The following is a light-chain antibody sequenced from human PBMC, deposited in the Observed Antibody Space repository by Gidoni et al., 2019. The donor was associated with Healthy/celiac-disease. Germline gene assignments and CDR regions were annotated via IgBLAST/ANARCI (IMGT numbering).Light chain of an antibody. CDR2: DAS. V-gene: IGKV1-33*01. CDR3: QQYDNHLEN. Sequence: ASVGGRVTITCQESQEISNYLNWYKQKPGKAPKLLIYDASNLDTGVPSMFSVSGSRTDFTFTISSMQPEDIATYYCQQYDNHLENFGPGTKVDIK. J-gene: IGKJ3*01. CDR1: QEISNY.